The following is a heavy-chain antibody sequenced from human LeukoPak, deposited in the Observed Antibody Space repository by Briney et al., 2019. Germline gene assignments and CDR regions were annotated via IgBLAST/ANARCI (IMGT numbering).Heavy chain of an antibody. J-gene: IGHJ4*02. D-gene: IGHD6-13*01. CDR3: ASDDYSSSWYG. V-gene: IGHV1-69*13. Sequence: SVKVSCKASGYTFTSYAMNWVRQAPGQGLEWMGGIIPIFGTANYAQKFQGRVTITADESTSTAYMELSSLRSEDTAVYYCASDDYSSSWYGWGQGTLVTVSS. CDR1: GYTFTSYA. CDR2: IIPIFGTA.